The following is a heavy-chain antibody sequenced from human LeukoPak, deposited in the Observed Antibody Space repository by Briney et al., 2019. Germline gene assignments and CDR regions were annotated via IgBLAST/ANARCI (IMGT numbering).Heavy chain of an antibody. D-gene: IGHD6-19*01. CDR3: ARGKEKWLDHFDY. CDR2: ISTTSSTI. J-gene: IGHJ4*02. V-gene: IGHV3-48*02. CDR1: GFTFSSYG. Sequence: GGSLRLSCAASGFTFSSYGMNWVRQAPGKGLEWVSYISTTSSTIYYADSVKGRFTMSRDNAKSSLYLQMDSLRDEDTAVYYCARGKEKWLDHFDYWVQGSLVTVSS.